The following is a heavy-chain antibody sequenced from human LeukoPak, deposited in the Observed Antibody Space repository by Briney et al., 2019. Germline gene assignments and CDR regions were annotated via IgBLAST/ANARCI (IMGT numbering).Heavy chain of an antibody. Sequence: SETLSLTCTVSGGSISSGSYYWSWIRQPPGKGLEWIGRIYTSGSTNYNPSLKSRVTISVDTSKNQFSLKLSSVTAADTAVYYCARELRYASGFDYWGQGTLVTVSS. CDR1: GGSISSGSYY. D-gene: IGHD3-9*01. J-gene: IGHJ4*02. CDR2: IYTSGST. V-gene: IGHV4-61*02. CDR3: ARELRYASGFDY.